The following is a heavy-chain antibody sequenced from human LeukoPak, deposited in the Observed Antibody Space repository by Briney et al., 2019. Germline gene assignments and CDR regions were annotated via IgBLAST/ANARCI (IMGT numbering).Heavy chain of an antibody. CDR3: ARGRGYSSHYAFDI. J-gene: IGHJ3*02. CDR1: GYTFTRYY. Sequence: ASVKVSCKASGYTFTRYYMHWVRQAPVHGLEWLGWINPNSGGTNNAQKFQGRVTMNRDTSISTAYMELSRLRSVDAAVYFCARGRGYSSHYAFDIWGQGTMVTVSS. D-gene: IGHD5-18*01. CDR2: INPNSGGT. V-gene: IGHV1-2*02.